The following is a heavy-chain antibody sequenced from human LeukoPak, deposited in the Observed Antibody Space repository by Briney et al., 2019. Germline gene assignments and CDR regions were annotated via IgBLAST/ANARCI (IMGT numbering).Heavy chain of an antibody. CDR1: EFTFSNYW. J-gene: IGHJ4*02. D-gene: IGHD6-6*01. CDR3: AKEGAVSSLDY. V-gene: IGHV3-7*01. CDR2: VKQDGSEK. Sequence: GGSLRLSCEASEFTFSNYWMSWVRQAPGKGLEWVANVKQDGSEKYYVDSVKGRFTISRDNAKNSLYLQMNSLRVEDTAIYYCAKEGAVSSLDYWGQGTLVTVSS.